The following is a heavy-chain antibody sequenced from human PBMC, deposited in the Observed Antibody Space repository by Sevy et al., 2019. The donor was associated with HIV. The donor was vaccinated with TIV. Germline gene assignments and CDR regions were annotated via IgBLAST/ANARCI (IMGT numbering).Heavy chain of an antibody. D-gene: IGHD3-3*01. V-gene: IGHV3-30*18. CDR1: VFTFSSYG. J-gene: IGHJ4*02. CDR3: AKMASDFWSGYYNGDYYFDY. Sequence: GGSLRLSCAASVFTFSSYGMHWVRQAPGKGLEWVAVISYDGSNKYYADSVKGRFTISRDNSKNTLYLQMNSLRAEDTAVYYCAKMASDFWSGYYNGDYYFDYWGQGTLVTVSS. CDR2: ISYDGSNK.